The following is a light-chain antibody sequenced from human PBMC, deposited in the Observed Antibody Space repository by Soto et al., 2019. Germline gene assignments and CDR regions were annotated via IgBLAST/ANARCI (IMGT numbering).Light chain of an antibody. V-gene: IGKV3-20*01. CDR3: QQFNNWPHT. CDR1: QSVRSSY. CDR2: GAS. Sequence: EIVLTQSPGTLPLSPGERATLSCRASQSVRSSYLGWYQQKPGQAPRLLIYGASSRATGIPDRFSGSGSGTEYTLTISNLQAEDFAVYYCQQFNNWPHTFGQGTRLEIK. J-gene: IGKJ5*01.